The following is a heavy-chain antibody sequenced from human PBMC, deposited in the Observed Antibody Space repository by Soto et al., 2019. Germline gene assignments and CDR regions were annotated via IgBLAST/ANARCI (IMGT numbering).Heavy chain of an antibody. V-gene: IGHV1-3*01. Sequence: ASVKVSCKASGYTFSKYAVHWVRQAPGQRLEWMGWIHAGNGETKYSQNFQGRVTITRDKSATTAYMELSTLTSEDTAVYYCARPGFDASIDFSGQGALVTVST. CDR1: GYTFSKYA. CDR2: IHAGNGET. J-gene: IGHJ4*02. D-gene: IGHD5-12*01. CDR3: ARPGFDASIDF.